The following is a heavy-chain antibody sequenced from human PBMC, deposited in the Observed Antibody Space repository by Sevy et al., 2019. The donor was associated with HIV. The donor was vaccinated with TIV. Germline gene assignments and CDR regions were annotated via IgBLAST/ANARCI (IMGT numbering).Heavy chain of an antibody. Sequence: ASVKVSCKASGYTFTSYGMNWVRQAPGQGLEWMGWINTNTGNPTYAQGFTGRFVFSLDTSVSTAYLQISSLKAEDTAVYYRARTSRGIVVIPAAQHYYGMDVWGQGTTVTVSS. CDR3: ARTSRGIVVIPAAQHYYGMDV. J-gene: IGHJ6*02. CDR1: GYTFTSYG. V-gene: IGHV7-4-1*02. CDR2: INTNTGNP. D-gene: IGHD2-2*01.